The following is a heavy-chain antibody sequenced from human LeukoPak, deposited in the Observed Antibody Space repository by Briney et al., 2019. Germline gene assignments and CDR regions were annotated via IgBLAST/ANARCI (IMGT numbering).Heavy chain of an antibody. CDR2: INPNSGGT. D-gene: IGHD3-10*01. CDR1: GYTFTGYY. Sequence: ASVKVSCKASGYTFTGYYMHWVRQAPGQGLEWMGWINPNSGGTNYAQKFQGRVTMTRDTSISTAYMELSRLRSDDTAVYYCARSDGSGSYYSVDPSNWFDPWGQGTLVTVSS. V-gene: IGHV1-2*02. CDR3: ARSDGSGSYYSVDPSNWFDP. J-gene: IGHJ5*02.